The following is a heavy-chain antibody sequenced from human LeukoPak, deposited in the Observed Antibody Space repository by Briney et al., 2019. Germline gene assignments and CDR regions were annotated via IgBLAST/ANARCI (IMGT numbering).Heavy chain of an antibody. V-gene: IGHV4-31*03. CDR2: IYYSGST. Sequence: PSETLSLTCTVSGGSISSGGYYWSWIRQHPGTGLEWIGYIYYSGSTYCNPSLKSRVTISVDTSKNQFSLKLSSVTAADTAVYYCARYFDWLLQYNWFDPWGQGTLVTVSS. CDR1: GGSISSGGYY. J-gene: IGHJ5*02. CDR3: ARYFDWLLQYNWFDP. D-gene: IGHD3-9*01.